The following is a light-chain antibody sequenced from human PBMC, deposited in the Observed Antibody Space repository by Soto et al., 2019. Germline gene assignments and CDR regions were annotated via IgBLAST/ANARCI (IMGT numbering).Light chain of an antibody. CDR3: QQTYATAFT. CDR2: SAS. Sequence: IQMTQSPSSLSASVGGRVTITCRASQSILAYLNWYQVKPGKPPRLLIFSASNLQSGVPPRFNGSGSGTDFALTIGGVEPDDAATYYCQQTYATAFTFGQGTNL. CDR1: QSILAY. V-gene: IGKV1-39*01. J-gene: IGKJ2*01.